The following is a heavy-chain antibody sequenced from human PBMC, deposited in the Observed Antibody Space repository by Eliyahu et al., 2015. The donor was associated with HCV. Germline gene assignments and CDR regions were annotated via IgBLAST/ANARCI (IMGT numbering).Heavy chain of an antibody. CDR2: ITSESTYT. CDR1: GFXFSKYT. CDR3: ARVALVRASAFDI. V-gene: IGHV3-21*02. D-gene: IGHD6-6*01. J-gene: IGHJ3*02. Sequence: AQLLQSGGGLVRRGGSLXLSCSASGFXFSKYTMNWVRQAPGKGLEWVSFITSESTYTYYADSVKGRFTVSRDNAKSSLFLHMNNLTAADTAVYYCARVALVRASAFDIWGQGTGVTVSS.